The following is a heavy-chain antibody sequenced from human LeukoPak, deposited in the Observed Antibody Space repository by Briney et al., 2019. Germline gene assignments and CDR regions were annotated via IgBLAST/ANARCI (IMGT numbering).Heavy chain of an antibody. V-gene: IGHV4-61*02. CDR1: GGSISSGSYY. CDR3: ARTEEIFGVVISYYFDY. Sequence: SQTLSLTCTVSGGSISSGSYYWGWIRQPGGKGLEWIVRIYTSGSTNYNPSLKSRVTISVDTSKNQFSLKLSSVTAADTAVYYCARTEEIFGVVISYYFDYWGQGTLVTVSS. CDR2: IYTSGST. J-gene: IGHJ4*02. D-gene: IGHD3-3*01.